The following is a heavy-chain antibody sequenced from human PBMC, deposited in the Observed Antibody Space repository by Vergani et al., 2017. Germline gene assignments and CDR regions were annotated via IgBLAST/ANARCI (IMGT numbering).Heavy chain of an antibody. V-gene: IGHV3-11*06. CDR1: GFTFSDYY. D-gene: IGHD3-9*01. J-gene: IGHJ4*02. Sequence: QVQLVESGGGLVKPGGSLRLSCAASGFTFSDYYMSWIRQAPGKGLEWVSYIRSSSSYTNYADSVKGRFTISRDNAKNSLYLRMNSLRAEDTAVYYCARDRVGDILTGCYRDPLFPDYWGQGTLVTVSS. CDR2: IRSSSSYT. CDR3: ARDRVGDILTGCYRDPLFPDY.